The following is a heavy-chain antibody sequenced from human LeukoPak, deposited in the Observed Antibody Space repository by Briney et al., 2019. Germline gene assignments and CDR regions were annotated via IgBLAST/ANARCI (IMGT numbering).Heavy chain of an antibody. D-gene: IGHD3-10*01. J-gene: IGHJ6*03. CDR2: IRYDGSNK. V-gene: IGHV3-30*02. Sequence: PGGSLRLSXAASGFTFSSYGMHWVGQTPGKGLEWVAFIRYDGSNKYYADSVKGRFTISRDNSKNTLYLQMNSLRAEDTAVYYCAKGLGFSMDVWGKGTTVTVSS. CDR3: AKGLGFSMDV. CDR1: GFTFSSYG.